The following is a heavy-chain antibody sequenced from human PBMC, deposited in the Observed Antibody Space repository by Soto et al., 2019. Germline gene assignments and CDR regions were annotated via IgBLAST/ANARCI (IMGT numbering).Heavy chain of an antibody. CDR2: MIPIFGTA. D-gene: IGHD3-10*01. Sequence: RASVKVSCKASGGTFSRYAISWVRQAPGQGLEWMGGMIPIFGTANYAQKFQGRVTITADESTSTAYMELSSLRSEDTAVYYWARVSTPSPFAGPSGSYPPNFDYWRQGTLVTVSS. J-gene: IGHJ4*02. CDR3: ARVSTPSPFAGPSGSYPPNFDY. V-gene: IGHV1-69*13. CDR1: GGTFSRYA.